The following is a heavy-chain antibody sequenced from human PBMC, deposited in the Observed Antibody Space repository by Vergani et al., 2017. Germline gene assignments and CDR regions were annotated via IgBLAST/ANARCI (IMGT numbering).Heavy chain of an antibody. CDR2: ISGRGPSK. D-gene: IGHD3-3*01. CDR3: ARLGVLIPGGDDVFDI. V-gene: IGHV3-11*01. CDR1: GFIFSDYY. J-gene: IGHJ3*02. Sequence: QVQLVESGGGFVKPGGSLRLSCAASGFIFSDYYMTWIRQAPGRGLECVSHISGRGPSKYYSDSVKGRFTLSRDKAKKSQYLQMNSLRAEDTAIYYCARLGVLIPGGDDVFDIWGPGTMVTVSS.